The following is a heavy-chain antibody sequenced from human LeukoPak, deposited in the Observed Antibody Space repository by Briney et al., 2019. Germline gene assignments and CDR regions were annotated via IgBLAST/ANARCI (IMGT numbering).Heavy chain of an antibody. CDR2: IYYSGST. Sequence: PSETLSLTCTVSGYFISSGYYWGWIRQPPGKGLEWIGSIYYSGSTYYNPSLKSRVTISVDTSKYQFSLKLSSVTAADTAVYYCARSLRWSHYFDYWGQGTLVTVSS. V-gene: IGHV4-38-2*02. CDR3: ARSLRWSHYFDY. J-gene: IGHJ4*02. CDR1: GYFISSGYY. D-gene: IGHD4-23*01.